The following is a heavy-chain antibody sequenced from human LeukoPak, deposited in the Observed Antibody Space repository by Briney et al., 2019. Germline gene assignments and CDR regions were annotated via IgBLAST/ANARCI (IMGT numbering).Heavy chain of an antibody. Sequence: SETLSLTCAVYGGSFSGYYWSWIRQPPGKGLEWIGEINHSGSTNYNPSLKSRVTISVDTSKNQFSLKLSSVTAADTAVYYCARGERWSDPAGALFDYWGQGTLVTVSS. D-gene: IGHD1-26*01. V-gene: IGHV4-34*01. CDR1: GGSFSGYY. CDR2: INHSGST. J-gene: IGHJ4*02. CDR3: ARGERWSDPAGALFDY.